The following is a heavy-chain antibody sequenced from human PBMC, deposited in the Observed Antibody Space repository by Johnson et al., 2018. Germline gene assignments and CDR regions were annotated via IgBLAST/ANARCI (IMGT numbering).Heavy chain of an antibody. J-gene: IGHJ6*03. CDR2: ISYDGSKK. Sequence: QVQLVQSGGGVVQPGRSLRLSCAASGFTFSSYAMHWVRQAPGKGLEWVAVISYDGSKKYYTDPGKGRFTISRDNSKNTLYLQMNSLRGEDTAVYYCAKAKEPLNYYYYYMDVWGKGTTVTVSS. CDR3: AKAKEPLNYYYYYMDV. CDR1: GFTFSSYA. D-gene: IGHD1-26*01. V-gene: IGHV3-30*04.